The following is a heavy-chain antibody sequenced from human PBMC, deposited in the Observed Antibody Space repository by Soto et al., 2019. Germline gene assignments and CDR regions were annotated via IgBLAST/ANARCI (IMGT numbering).Heavy chain of an antibody. J-gene: IGHJ5*02. CDR2: IWYDGSEQ. D-gene: IGHD2-8*02. CDR3: ARWSNHKVVDP. CDR1: GFTFRRHG. V-gene: IGHV3-33*03. Sequence: QEQLVESGGGVVQPGMSLRLSCEGSGFTFRRHGMHWVRQSPGKGLEWLAVIWYDGSEQYYADSVKGRFTISRDNCKNMLYLQLNTPTVEDTAVYYCARWSNHKVVDPWGQGTMVTVS.